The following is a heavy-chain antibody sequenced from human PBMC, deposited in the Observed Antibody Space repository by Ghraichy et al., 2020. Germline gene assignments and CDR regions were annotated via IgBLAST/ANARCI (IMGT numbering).Heavy chain of an antibody. D-gene: IGHD1-26*01. V-gene: IGHV1-69*13. Sequence: SVKVSCKASGGTFSSYAISWLRQAPGQGLEWMGGIIPIFGTANYAQKFQGRVTITADESTSTAYMELSSLRSEDTAVYYCARGRAGSGSGSYYVDWGQGTLVTVSS. J-gene: IGHJ4*02. CDR3: ARGRAGSGSGSYYVD. CDR1: GGTFSSYA. CDR2: IIPIFGTA.